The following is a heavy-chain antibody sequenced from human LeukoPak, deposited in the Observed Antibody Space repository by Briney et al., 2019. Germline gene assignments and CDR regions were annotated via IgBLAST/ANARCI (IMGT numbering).Heavy chain of an antibody. V-gene: IGHV3-7*01. J-gene: IGHJ4*02. Sequence: GGSLRLSCVASGFTFSNYWMSWVRQAPGKGLEWVANIKQDGSEKYYVDSVKGRFTISRDNAKNSLYLQMNSLRAEDTAVYYCAREAKYYDILTGYYSPFNFDYWGQGTLVTVSS. CDR2: IKQDGSEK. D-gene: IGHD3-9*01. CDR1: GFTFSNYW. CDR3: AREAKYYDILTGYYSPFNFDY.